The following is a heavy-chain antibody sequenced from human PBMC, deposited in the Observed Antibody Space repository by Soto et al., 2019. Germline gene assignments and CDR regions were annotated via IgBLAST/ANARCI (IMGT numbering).Heavy chain of an antibody. CDR1: GFTFSNYY. D-gene: IGHD6-19*01. CDR3: ARSYSSGWEFDY. V-gene: IGHV3-11*01. J-gene: IGHJ4*02. Sequence: SLRLSCGASGFTFSNYYMSWIRQAPGKGLEWVSYISSTGRTIYYADSVKGRFTVSRDNAQNSLSLKLNSLRVEDTAVYYCARSYSSGWEFDYWGQGTQVTV. CDR2: ISSTGRTI.